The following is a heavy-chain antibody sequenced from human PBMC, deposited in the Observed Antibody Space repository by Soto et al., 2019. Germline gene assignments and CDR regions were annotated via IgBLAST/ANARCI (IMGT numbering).Heavy chain of an antibody. V-gene: IGHV3-30-3*01. J-gene: IGHJ4*02. CDR3: ARGDDYGDYSPFDY. CDR2: ISYDGSNK. Sequence: PGGSLRLSCAASGFTFSSYAMHWVRQAPGKGLEWVAVISYDGSNKYYADSVKGRFTISRDNSKNTLYLQMNSLRAEDTAVYYCARGDDYGDYSPFDYWGQGTLVTVSS. D-gene: IGHD4-17*01. CDR1: GFTFSSYA.